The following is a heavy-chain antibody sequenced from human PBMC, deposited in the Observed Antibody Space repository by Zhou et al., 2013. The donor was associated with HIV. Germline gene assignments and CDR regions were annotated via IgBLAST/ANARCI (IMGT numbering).Heavy chain of an antibody. V-gene: IGHV4-4*07. CDR2: VYTSGST. Sequence: QVQLRESGPGLVKPSETLSLTCTVSGGSISSYSWNWIRQPAGSGLEWIGRVYTSGSTHYNPSLKSRVTMSVDTSKNQFSLKLSSVTAADTAVYYCARLVAARDYYYYIDVWGRGTTVTVSS. CDR1: GGSISSYS. J-gene: IGHJ6*03. D-gene: IGHD6-13*01. CDR3: ARLVAARDYYYYIDV.